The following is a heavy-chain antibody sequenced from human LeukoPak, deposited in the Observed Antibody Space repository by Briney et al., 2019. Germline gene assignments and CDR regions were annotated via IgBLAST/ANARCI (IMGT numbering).Heavy chain of an antibody. CDR1: GFTFGSYT. D-gene: IGHD6-19*01. CDR2: ISSSSAY. V-gene: IGHV3-21*01. J-gene: IGHJ4*02. Sequence: PGGSLRLSCAASGFTFGSYTMNWVRQAPGKGLEWVSSISSSSAYYADSVKGRFTISRDNAKNSLYLQMNSLRAEDTAVYYCARDPTWNSGWDFDYWGQGTLVTVSS. CDR3: ARDPTWNSGWDFDY.